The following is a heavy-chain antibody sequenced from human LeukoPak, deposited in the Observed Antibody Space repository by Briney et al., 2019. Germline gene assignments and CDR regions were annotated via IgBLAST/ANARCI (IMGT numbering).Heavy chain of an antibody. CDR3: ALARSEYHYGMDV. Sequence: SQTLSLTCAVSGDSVSSISVAWNWIRQSPSRGLEWLGRTYYRSKWYNEYAVSVKGRININPDPSKNQFSLQLNSVTPEDTAVYYCALARSEYHYGMDVWGQGATVTVSS. V-gene: IGHV6-1*01. CDR2: TYYRSKWYN. CDR1: GDSVSSISVA. J-gene: IGHJ6*02.